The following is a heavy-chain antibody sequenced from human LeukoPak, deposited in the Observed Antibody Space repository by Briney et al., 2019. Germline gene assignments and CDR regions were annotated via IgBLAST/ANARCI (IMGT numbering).Heavy chain of an antibody. D-gene: IGHD5-12*01. J-gene: IGHJ3*02. CDR1: GGTFSSYT. CDR2: IIPISGTA. Sequence: SVKVSCKASGGTFSSYTITWVRQAPGQGLEWMGGIIPISGTANYAQKFQGRVTITADESTSTAYMELSSLRSEDTAVYYCARAGGYDAFDIWGQGTMVTVSS. V-gene: IGHV1-69*13. CDR3: ARAGGYDAFDI.